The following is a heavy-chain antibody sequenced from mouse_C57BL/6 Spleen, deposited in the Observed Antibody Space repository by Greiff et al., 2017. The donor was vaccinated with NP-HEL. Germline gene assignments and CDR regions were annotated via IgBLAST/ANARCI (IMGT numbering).Heavy chain of an antibody. CDR1: GYTFTSYW. Sequence: QVQLQQPGAELVMPGASVKLSCKASGYTFTSYWMHWVKQRPGQGLEWIGEIDPSDSYTNYNQKFKGKSTLTVDKSSSTAYMQLSSLTSEDSAVYYCARTGGLLDYWGQGTTLTVSS. J-gene: IGHJ2*01. D-gene: IGHD3-1*01. CDR2: IDPSDSYT. CDR3: ARTGGLLDY. V-gene: IGHV1-69*01.